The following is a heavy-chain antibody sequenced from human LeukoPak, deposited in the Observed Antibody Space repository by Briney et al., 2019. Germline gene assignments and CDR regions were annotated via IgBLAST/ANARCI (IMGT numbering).Heavy chain of an antibody. J-gene: IGHJ4*02. Sequence: PSETLSLTCTVSGGSINISDYYWGWIRQPPGKGLEWIGSMHYSGSTYYNPSLKSRVTISVDTSKNQFSLKVSSVSDADTAVYYCARRGTIDSGRPWNWGQGTLVTVSS. CDR3: ARRGTIDSGRPWN. D-gene: IGHD1-26*01. CDR2: MHYSGST. CDR1: GGSINISDYY. V-gene: IGHV4-39*01.